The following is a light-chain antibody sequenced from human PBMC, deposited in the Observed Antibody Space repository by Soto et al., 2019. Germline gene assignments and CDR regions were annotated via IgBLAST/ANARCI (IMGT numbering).Light chain of an antibody. CDR1: SSDVGGYNY. Sequence: QSALTQPRSVSGSPGQSVTISCTGTSSDVGGYNYVSWYQQHPGNAPRLMIYDVSKRPSGVPDRFSGSKSGNTASLTISGLQAEDEADYYCCSYAGNYVVFGGGTKLTVL. V-gene: IGLV2-11*01. J-gene: IGLJ2*01. CDR3: CSYAGNYVV. CDR2: DVS.